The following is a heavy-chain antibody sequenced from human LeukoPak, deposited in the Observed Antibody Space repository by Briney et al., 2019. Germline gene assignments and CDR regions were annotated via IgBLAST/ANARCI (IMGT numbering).Heavy chain of an antibody. D-gene: IGHD2-2*01. CDR1: GGSISSSSYY. CDR3: ARQYCSSTSCYVFYAFDI. V-gene: IGHV4-39*01. J-gene: IGHJ3*02. CDR2: IYYSGST. Sequence: SETLSLTCTVSGGSISSSSYYWGWIRQPPGKGLEWIGSIYYSGSTYYNPSLKSRVTISVDTSKNQFSLKLSSVTAADTAVYYCARQYCSSTSCYVFYAFDIWGQGTMVTVSS.